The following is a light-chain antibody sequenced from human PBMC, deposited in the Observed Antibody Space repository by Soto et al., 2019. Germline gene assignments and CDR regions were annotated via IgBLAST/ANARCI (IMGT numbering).Light chain of an antibody. Sequence: EIVMTQSPATLSVSPGERATLSCRASQSVSSNLAWYQQKPGQAPRLLIYGASTRATGIPARFSDSGSGTEFTLTISSLQSEDFAVYYCQQYNNWPLWTFGQGTKVEIK. CDR3: QQYNNWPLWT. J-gene: IGKJ1*01. CDR1: QSVSSN. V-gene: IGKV3-15*01. CDR2: GAS.